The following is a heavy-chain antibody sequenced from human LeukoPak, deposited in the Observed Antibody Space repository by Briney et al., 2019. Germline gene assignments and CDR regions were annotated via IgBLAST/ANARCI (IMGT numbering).Heavy chain of an antibody. D-gene: IGHD4-17*01. CDR2: IYYSGST. V-gene: IGHV4-59*01. J-gene: IGHJ4*02. CDR3: ARSYGDYYFDY. CDR1: GGSISSYY. Sequence: SETLSLTCTVSGGSISSYYWSWIRQPPGKGLEWIGYIYYSGSTNYNPSLKSRVTISVDTSKNQFSLKLSSVTAAHTAVYYCARSYGDYYFDYWGQGTLVTVSS.